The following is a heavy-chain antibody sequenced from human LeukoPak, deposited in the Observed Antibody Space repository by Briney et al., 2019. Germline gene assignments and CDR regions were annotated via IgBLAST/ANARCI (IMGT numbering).Heavy chain of an antibody. V-gene: IGHV1-18*01. CDR1: GYTFTSYG. CDR2: ISAYNGNT. Sequence: ASVKVSCKASGYTFTSYGISWVRQAPGQGLEWMGWISAYNGNTNYAQKLQGRVTMTTDTSTSTAYMELRSLRSDDTAVYYCAREMRTVTTFYYYYYYMDVWGKGTTVTVSS. D-gene: IGHD4-17*01. J-gene: IGHJ6*03. CDR3: AREMRTVTTFYYYYYYMDV.